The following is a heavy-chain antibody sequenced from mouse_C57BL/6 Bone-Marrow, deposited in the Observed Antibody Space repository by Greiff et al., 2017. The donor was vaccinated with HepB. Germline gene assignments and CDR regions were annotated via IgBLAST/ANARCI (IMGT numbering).Heavy chain of an antibody. CDR3: ARRVTTVAAPYAMDY. J-gene: IGHJ4*01. Sequence: VQLQQSGPVLVKPGASVKMSCKASGYTFTDYYMNWVKQSHGKSLEWIGVINPYNGGTSYNQKFKGKATLTVDKSSSTAYMELNSLTSEDSAVYYCARRVTTVAAPYAMDYWGQGTSVTVSS. V-gene: IGHV1-19*01. CDR1: GYTFTDYY. CDR2: INPYNGGT. D-gene: IGHD1-1*01.